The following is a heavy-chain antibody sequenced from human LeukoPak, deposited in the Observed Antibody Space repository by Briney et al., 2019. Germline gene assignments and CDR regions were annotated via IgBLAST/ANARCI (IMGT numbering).Heavy chain of an antibody. Sequence: SGTLSLTCAVSGGSFSGYYWSWVPHPPGKGLEWIGEINHSGSTNYNPSLKSRVTISVDTSKNQFSLKLSSVTAADTAVYYCARASSGWYPYWGQGTLVTVSS. CDR2: INHSGST. V-gene: IGHV4-34*01. J-gene: IGHJ4*02. CDR3: ARASSGWYPY. CDR1: GGSFSGYY. D-gene: IGHD6-19*01.